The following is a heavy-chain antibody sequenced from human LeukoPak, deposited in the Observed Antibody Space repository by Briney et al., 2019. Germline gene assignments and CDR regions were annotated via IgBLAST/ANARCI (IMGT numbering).Heavy chain of an antibody. D-gene: IGHD3-22*01. CDR1: GGSISSGGYS. V-gene: IGHV4-30-2*01. CDR3: ARAPYYYDSSGQDY. CDR2: IYHSGST. Sequence: PSETLSLTCAVSGGSISSGGYSWSWIRQPPGKGLEWIGYIYHSGSTYYNPSLKSRVTISVDTSKNQFSLKLSSVTAADTAVYYCARAPYYYDSSGQDYWGQGTLVTVSS. J-gene: IGHJ4*02.